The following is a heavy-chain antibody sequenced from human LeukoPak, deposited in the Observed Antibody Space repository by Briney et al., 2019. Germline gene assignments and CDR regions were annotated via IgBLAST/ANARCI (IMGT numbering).Heavy chain of an antibody. J-gene: IGHJ4*02. Sequence: SETLSLTCTVSGSSISSYYWSWIRQPPGKGLEWIGEINHSGSTNYNPSLKSRVTISVDTSKNQFSLKLSSVTAADTAVYYCASGSYYHFDYWGQGTLVTVSS. CDR2: INHSGST. V-gene: IGHV4-34*01. CDR3: ASGSYYHFDY. D-gene: IGHD1-26*01. CDR1: GSSISSYY.